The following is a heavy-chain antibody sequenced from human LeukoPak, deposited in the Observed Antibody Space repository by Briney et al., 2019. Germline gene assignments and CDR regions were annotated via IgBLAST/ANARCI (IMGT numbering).Heavy chain of an antibody. CDR3: AKVVGYYDSSGHFDY. D-gene: IGHD3-22*01. V-gene: IGHV3-30*02. CDR1: GFTFSSYG. CDR2: IRYDGSNK. Sequence: PGGSLRLSCAASGFTFSSYGMHWVRQAPGKGLEWVAFIRYDGSNKYYADSVEGRFTISRDNSKNTLYLQMNSLRAEDTAVYYCAKVVGYYDSSGHFDYWGQGTPVTVSS. J-gene: IGHJ4*02.